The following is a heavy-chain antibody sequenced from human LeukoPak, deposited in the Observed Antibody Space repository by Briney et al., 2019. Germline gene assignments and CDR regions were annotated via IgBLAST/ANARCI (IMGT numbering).Heavy chain of an antibody. CDR1: GFTLSSYW. V-gene: IGHV3-23*01. CDR3: AKELDKLTFWTPFDY. CDR2: ISASGAGT. Sequence: GGSLRLSCAASGFTLSSYWMHWVRQVPGKGPEWVSTISASGAGTYYADSVKGRFTISRDDSKNTLYLQLNSLRAEDTAVYYCAKELDKLTFWTPFDYWGQGTLVTVSS. J-gene: IGHJ4*02. D-gene: IGHD3/OR15-3a*01.